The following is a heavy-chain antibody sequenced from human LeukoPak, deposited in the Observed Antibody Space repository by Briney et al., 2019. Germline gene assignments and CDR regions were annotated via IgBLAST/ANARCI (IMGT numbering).Heavy chain of an antibody. D-gene: IGHD3-22*01. J-gene: IGHJ4*02. Sequence: SVKVSCKASGGTFSSYAISWVRQAPGQGLEWMGRIIPILGIANYAQKFQGRVTITADKFTSTAYMELSSLRSEDTAVYYCARASYYYDSSGYPGYYFDYWGQGTLVTVSS. CDR3: ARASYYYDSSGYPGYYFDY. CDR2: IIPILGIA. V-gene: IGHV1-69*04. CDR1: GGTFSSYA.